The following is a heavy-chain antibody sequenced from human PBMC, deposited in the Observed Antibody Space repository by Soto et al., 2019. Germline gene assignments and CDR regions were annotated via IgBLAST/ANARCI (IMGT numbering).Heavy chain of an antibody. V-gene: IGHV4-30-2*01. J-gene: IGHJ4*02. CDR3: AKDTVPMVYGYDLYY. CDR2: IYHSGST. CDR1: GGSISSGGYS. D-gene: IGHD5-12*01. Sequence: VSGGSISSGGYSWSWIRQPPGKGLEWIGYIYHSGSTYYNPSLKSRVTISVDRSKNQFSLKLSSVTAADTAVYYCAKDTVPMVYGYDLYYWGQGTLVTVSS.